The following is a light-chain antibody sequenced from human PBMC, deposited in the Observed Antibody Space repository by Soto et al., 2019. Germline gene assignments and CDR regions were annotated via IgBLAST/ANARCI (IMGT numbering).Light chain of an antibody. CDR1: QSVSSN. V-gene: IGKV3-15*01. J-gene: IGKJ5*01. CDR3: QQRSNWIT. Sequence: EIVMTQSPATLSVSPGERATLSCRASQSVSSNLAWYQQQPGQAPRLLIYGASTRATGIPARFSASGSATEFTLTISSLQSEDSAVYYCQQRSNWITFGQGTRLEIK. CDR2: GAS.